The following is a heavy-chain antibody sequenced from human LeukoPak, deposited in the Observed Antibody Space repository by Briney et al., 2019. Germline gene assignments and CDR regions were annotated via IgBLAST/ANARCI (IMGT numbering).Heavy chain of an antibody. CDR1: GFPFSSYW. CDR2: IKQDGSEK. D-gene: IGHD2/OR15-2a*01. V-gene: IGHV3-7*01. J-gene: IGHJ6*03. CDR3: ARDNRNYYYYMDV. Sequence: QTGGSLRLSCAASGFPFSSYWMTWVRQAPGKGLEWVANIKQDGSEKYYVDSVKGRFTIPRDNAKNSLYLQMNSLRAEDTAVFYCARDNRNYYYYMDVWGKGTTVTVSS.